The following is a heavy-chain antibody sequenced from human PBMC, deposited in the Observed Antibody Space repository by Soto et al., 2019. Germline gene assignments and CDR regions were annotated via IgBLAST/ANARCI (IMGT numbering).Heavy chain of an antibody. V-gene: IGHV3-30-3*01. CDR1: GFTFSSYA. CDR3: AHHPNGAFDS. CDR2: ISYDGYNK. Sequence: QVQLVESGGGVVQPGRSLRLSCAASGFTFSSYAMHWVRQAPGKGLEWVAIISYDGYNKYYADSVKGRFTISRDNSKNTRSLKMTSRSAEDTAVYYCAHHPNGAFDSWGQGPLVPLSP. J-gene: IGHJ4*02. D-gene: IGHD1-1*01.